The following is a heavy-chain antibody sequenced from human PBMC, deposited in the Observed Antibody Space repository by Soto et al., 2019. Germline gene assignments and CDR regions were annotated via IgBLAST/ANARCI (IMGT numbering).Heavy chain of an antibody. J-gene: IGHJ4*02. Sequence: QVHLVQSGAEVKKPGASVKVSCQASGYAFTTYGITWVRQAPGQGLEWMGWISAHYGNTNYAQKRQGRVTVTRDTATSTADMELRSLRSDDTAVYYCARGRYGDYWGQGALVTVSS. D-gene: IGHD1-1*01. CDR3: ARGRYGDY. CDR2: ISAHYGNT. V-gene: IGHV1-18*01. CDR1: GYAFTTYG.